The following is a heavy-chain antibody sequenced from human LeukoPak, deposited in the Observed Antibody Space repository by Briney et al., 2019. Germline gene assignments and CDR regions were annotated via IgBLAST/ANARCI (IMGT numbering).Heavy chain of an antibody. CDR3: ARGGHSSGWDPYYFDY. CDR2: INPSGGST. D-gene: IGHD6-19*01. Sequence: GASVKVSCKASGYTFTSYYMHWVRQAPGQGLEWMGIINPSGGSTSYAQKFQGRVTMTRDTSTSTVYMELSSLRSEDTAVYYCARGGHSSGWDPYYFDYWGQGTLVTVSS. CDR1: GYTFTSYY. V-gene: IGHV1-46*01. J-gene: IGHJ4*02.